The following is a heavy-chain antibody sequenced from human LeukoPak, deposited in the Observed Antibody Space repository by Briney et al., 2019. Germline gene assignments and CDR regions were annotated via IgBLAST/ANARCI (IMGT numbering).Heavy chain of an antibody. Sequence: GASVKVSCKASGYTFTSYNMHWVRQAPGQGLEWMGWINPNSGATLYAQKFQGRVTMTRDTSINTAYMELSSLRSDDTAVYYCTRAKRVIFDYWGQGTLVTVSS. V-gene: IGHV1-2*02. CDR3: TRAKRVIFDY. CDR1: GYTFTSYN. CDR2: INPNSGAT. J-gene: IGHJ4*02. D-gene: IGHD1-1*01.